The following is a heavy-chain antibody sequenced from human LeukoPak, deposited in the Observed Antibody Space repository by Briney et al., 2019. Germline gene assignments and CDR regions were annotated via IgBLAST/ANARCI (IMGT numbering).Heavy chain of an antibody. CDR1: GFTFSSYT. CDR3: AKDGGLWISAHWGDS. D-gene: IGHD2-2*03. Sequence: GGSLRLSCTASGFTFSSYTMSWVRQAPGKGLKWVSTISTGGGNTYYADSVQGRFTVSRDDSKNTLYLQMNSLRAEDTAVYYCAKDGGLWISAHWGDSWGRGTLVTVSS. V-gene: IGHV3-23*01. J-gene: IGHJ4*02. CDR2: ISTGGGNT.